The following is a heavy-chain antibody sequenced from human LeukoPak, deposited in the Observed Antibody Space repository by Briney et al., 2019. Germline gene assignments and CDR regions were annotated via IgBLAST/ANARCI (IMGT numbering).Heavy chain of an antibody. CDR3: ARAGVFCSSTSCYTGWFDP. D-gene: IGHD2-2*02. CDR2: INTNTGNP. V-gene: IGHV7-4-1*02. J-gene: IGHJ5*02. Sequence: GASVKVSCKASGYTFTSYAMNWVRQAPGQGLEWMGWINTNTGNPTYARGFTGRFVFSLDTSVSTAYLQISSLKAEDTAVYYCARAGVFCSSTSCYTGWFDPWGQGTLVTVSS. CDR1: GYTFTSYA.